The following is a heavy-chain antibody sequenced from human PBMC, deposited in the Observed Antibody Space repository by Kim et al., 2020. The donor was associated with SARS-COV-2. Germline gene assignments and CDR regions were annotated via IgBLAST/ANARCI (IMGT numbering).Heavy chain of an antibody. CDR2: INHSGST. V-gene: IGHV4-34*01. J-gene: IGHJ5*02. CDR3: ARGLKGVTMVRGVIRWFDP. CDR1: GGSFSGYY. Sequence: SETLSLTCAVYGGSFSGYYWSWIRQPPGKGLEWIGEINHSGSTNYNPSLKSRVTISVDTSKNQFSLKLSSVTAADTAVYYCARGLKGVTMVRGVIRWFDPWGQGTLVTVSS. D-gene: IGHD3-10*01.